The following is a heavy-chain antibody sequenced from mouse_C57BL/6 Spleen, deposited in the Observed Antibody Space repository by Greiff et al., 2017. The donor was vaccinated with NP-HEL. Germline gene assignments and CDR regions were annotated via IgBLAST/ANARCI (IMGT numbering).Heavy chain of an antibody. CDR1: GYAFTNYL. D-gene: IGHD2-3*01. V-gene: IGHV1-54*01. J-gene: IGHJ2*01. CDR2: INPGSGGT. Sequence: QVQLQQSGAELVRPGTSVKVSCKASGYAFTNYLIEWVKQRPGQGLEWIGVINPGSGGTNYNEKFKGKATLTADKSSSTAYMQLSSLTSEDSAVYFCARGLLLGYWGQGTTLTVSS. CDR3: ARGLLLGY.